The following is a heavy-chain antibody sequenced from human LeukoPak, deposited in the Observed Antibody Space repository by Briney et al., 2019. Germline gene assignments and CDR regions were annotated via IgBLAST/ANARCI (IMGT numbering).Heavy chain of an antibody. V-gene: IGHV5-51*01. J-gene: IGHJ4*02. D-gene: IGHD5-18*01. CDR2: IYPGDSDT. CDR1: GYSFTSYW. CDR3: ASIGYSYGVTPEYYFDY. Sequence: GESLKISCKGSGYSFTSYWIGWVRQMPGKGLEWMGIIYPGDSDTRYSPSFQGQVTISADKSIGTAYLQWSSLKASDTAMYYCASIGYSYGVTPEYYFDYWGQGTLVTVSS.